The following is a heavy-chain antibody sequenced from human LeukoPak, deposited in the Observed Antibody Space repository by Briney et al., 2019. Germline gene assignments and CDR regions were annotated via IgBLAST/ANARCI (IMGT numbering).Heavy chain of an antibody. CDR3: ARGLRTFDY. CDR2: INHSGST. Sequence: SETLSLTCAVYGGSISGYYWSWIRQPPGKGLEWIGEINHSGSTNYNPSLKSRVTISVDTSKNQFSLKLSSVTAADTAVYYCARGLRTFDYWGQGTLVTVSS. J-gene: IGHJ4*02. CDR1: GGSISGYY. D-gene: IGHD4-17*01. V-gene: IGHV4-34*01.